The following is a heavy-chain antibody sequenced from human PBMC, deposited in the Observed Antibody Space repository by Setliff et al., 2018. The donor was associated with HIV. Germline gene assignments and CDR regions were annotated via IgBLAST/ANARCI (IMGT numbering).Heavy chain of an antibody. J-gene: IGHJ5*02. CDR1: TESLTRYD. CDR2: VDDSGSI. D-gene: IGHD3-10*01. Sequence: SETLSLTCAVYTESLTRYDWAWIRQSPEKGLEWVGEVDDSGSIIYNPSLQSRVTMSVDTSKNQFSLKVRSLTAADTGLYYCARVKSIKTTLVRLWPRFDLWGQGTQVTVSS. CDR3: ARVKSIKTTLVRLWPRFDL. V-gene: IGHV4-34*01.